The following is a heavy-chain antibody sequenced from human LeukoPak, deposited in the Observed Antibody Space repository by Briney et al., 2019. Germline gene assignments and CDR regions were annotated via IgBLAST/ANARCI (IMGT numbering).Heavy chain of an antibody. CDR3: AKTSHIFLANYFDY. CDR2: ISGSGGST. CDR1: GFTFSSYA. J-gene: IGHJ4*02. V-gene: IGHV3-23*01. D-gene: IGHD2-21*01. Sequence: GGSLRLSCAASGFTFSSYAMSWVRQAPGKGLEWVSAISGSGGSTYYADSVKGRFTISRDNSKNALYLQMNSLRAEDTAVYYCAKTSHIFLANYFDYWGQGTLVTVSS.